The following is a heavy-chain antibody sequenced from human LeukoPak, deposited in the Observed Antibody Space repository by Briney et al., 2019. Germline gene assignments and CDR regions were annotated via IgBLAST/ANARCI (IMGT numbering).Heavy chain of an antibody. D-gene: IGHD5-12*01. CDR2: IKPDAGEK. J-gene: IGHJ5*02. CDR1: GFTISSYW. V-gene: IGHV3-7*01. Sequence: GGSLRLSCLASGFTISSYWMHWVRQAPGKGLEWVANIKPDAGEKYYVDSVKGRFTISRDNAKNSLYLQMNSLRAEDTGVYYCAPQQAYSPYNWFDPWGQGTLVTVSS. CDR3: APQQAYSPYNWFDP.